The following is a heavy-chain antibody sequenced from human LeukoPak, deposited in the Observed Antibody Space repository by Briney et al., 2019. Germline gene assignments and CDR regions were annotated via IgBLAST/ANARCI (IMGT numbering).Heavy chain of an antibody. CDR1: GFTFSNAW. CDR2: INHSGST. J-gene: IGHJ4*02. D-gene: IGHD3-3*01. CDR3: ARRRYDFWSGYYRIFDY. Sequence: LSCAASGFTFSNAWMSWVRQAPGKGLEWIGEINHSGSTNYNPSLKSRVTISVDTSKNQFSLKLSSVTAADTAVYYCARRRYDFWSGYYRIFDYWGQGTLVTVSS. V-gene: IGHV4-34*01.